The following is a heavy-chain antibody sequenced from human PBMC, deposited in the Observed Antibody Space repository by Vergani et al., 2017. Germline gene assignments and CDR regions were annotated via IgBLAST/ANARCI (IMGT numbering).Heavy chain of an antibody. CDR3: ARDLWFGARPSVTNGYNWFDP. CDR2: ISYDGSNK. J-gene: IGHJ5*02. D-gene: IGHD3-10*01. Sequence: QVQLVESGGGVVQPGRSLRLSCAASGFTFSSYAMHWVRQAPGKGLEWVAVISYDGSNKYYADSVKRRFTISRENSKNTLYLQMNSLRAEDTAVYYCARDLWFGARPSVTNGYNWFDPWGQGPLVTVSS. V-gene: IGHV3-30-3*01. CDR1: GFTFSSYA.